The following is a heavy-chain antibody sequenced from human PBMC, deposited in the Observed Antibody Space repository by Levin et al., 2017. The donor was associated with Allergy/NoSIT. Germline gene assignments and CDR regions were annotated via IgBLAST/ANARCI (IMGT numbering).Heavy chain of an antibody. Sequence: GGSLRLSCAASGFTFSDYYMSWIRQAPGKGLEWVSYISSSGSTIYYADSVKGRFTISRDNAKNSLYLQMNSLRAEDTAVYYCAREPPPLLEWLSLRSRPIDYWGQGTLVTVSS. D-gene: IGHD3-3*01. CDR1: GFTFSDYY. CDR3: AREPPPLLEWLSLRSRPIDY. J-gene: IGHJ4*02. V-gene: IGHV3-11*01. CDR2: ISSSGSTI.